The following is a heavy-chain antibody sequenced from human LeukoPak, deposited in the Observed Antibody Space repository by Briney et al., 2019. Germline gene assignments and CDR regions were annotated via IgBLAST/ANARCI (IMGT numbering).Heavy chain of an antibody. Sequence: ASVKVSCKASGYTFTSYAMHWVRQAPGQRLEWMGWINAGNGNTKYSQKFQGRVTMTEDTSTDTAYMELSSLRSEDTAVYYCATGFFLEGATVLDYWGQGTLVTVSS. V-gene: IGHV1-3*01. J-gene: IGHJ4*02. CDR2: INAGNGNT. D-gene: IGHD1-26*01. CDR3: ATGFFLEGATVLDY. CDR1: GYTFTSYA.